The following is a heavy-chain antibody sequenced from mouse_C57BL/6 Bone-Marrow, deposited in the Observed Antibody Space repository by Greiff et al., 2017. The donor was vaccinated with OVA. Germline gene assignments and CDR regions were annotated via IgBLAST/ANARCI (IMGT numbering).Heavy chain of an antibody. Sequence: VQLQESGAELVRPGASVTLSCKASGYTFTDYEMHWVKQTPVHGLEWIGAIDPETGGTAYNQKFKGMAILTADKSSSTAYMELRSLTSEDSAVYYCTRDYYKGWYFDVWGTGTTVTVSS. CDR1: GYTFTDYE. D-gene: IGHD2-12*01. J-gene: IGHJ1*03. V-gene: IGHV1-15*01. CDR2: IDPETGGT. CDR3: TRDYYKGWYFDV.